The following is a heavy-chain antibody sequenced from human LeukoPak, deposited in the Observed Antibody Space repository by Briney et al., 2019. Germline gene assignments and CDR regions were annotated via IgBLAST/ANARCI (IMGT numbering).Heavy chain of an antibody. Sequence: SETLSLTCAVYGGSFSGYYWSWTRQPPGKGLEWIGEINHSGNTNYNPSLKSRVTISVDTSKNQFSLKLSSVTAADTAVYFCARVGYSYVINDWSRTGLGAYPTKYYYHMDVWGKGTTVTVSS. V-gene: IGHV4-34*01. CDR1: GGSFSGYY. D-gene: IGHD5-18*01. CDR3: ARVGYSYVINDWSRTGLGAYPTKYYYHMDV. J-gene: IGHJ6*03. CDR2: INHSGNT.